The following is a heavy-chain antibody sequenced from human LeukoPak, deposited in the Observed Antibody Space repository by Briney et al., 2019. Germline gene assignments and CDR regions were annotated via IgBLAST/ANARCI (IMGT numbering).Heavy chain of an antibody. CDR2: IIPILGIA. CDR3: ASSFRYSGYDMQNYYFDY. V-gene: IGHV1-69*04. Sequence: ASVNVSCKASRRTFISYAISWVRQAPGHGLECMGRIIPILGIAKYAQKFQGRVTITADKSTSTAYMELSSLRSEDTAVYYCASSFRYSGYDMQNYYFDYWGQGTLVTVSS. J-gene: IGHJ4*02. CDR1: RRTFISYA. D-gene: IGHD5-12*01.